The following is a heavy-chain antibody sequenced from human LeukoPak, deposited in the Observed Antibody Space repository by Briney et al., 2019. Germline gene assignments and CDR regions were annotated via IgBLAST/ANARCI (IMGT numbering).Heavy chain of an antibody. CDR2: VIAYKGNT. CDR1: GYTFTSYG. D-gene: IGHD4-11*01. J-gene: IGHJ5*02. CDR3: SRMTTGRFEP. Sequence: AAVKVSCKASGYTFTSYGISWLRQAPGQGLEGVGWVIAYKGNTNYEQNLQGRVPITTNTAKNTAYMELESLRRYDPALVLFSRMTTGRFEPWGQGTLVTVFS. V-gene: IGHV1-18*01.